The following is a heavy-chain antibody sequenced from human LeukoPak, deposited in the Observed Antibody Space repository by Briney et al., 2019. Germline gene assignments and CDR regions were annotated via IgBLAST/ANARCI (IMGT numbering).Heavy chain of an antibody. Sequence: SETLSLTCAVSGDSTRGYYRSGIRQPPGEGRECVWHIYYSGGTNYNPSLKSRVTISVDTSKNQFSLKLSSVTAADTAVYYGATGANDYGDIRDAFDIWGQGTMVTVSS. J-gene: IGHJ3*02. CDR2: IYYSGGT. V-gene: IGHV4-59*01. CDR1: GDSTRGYY. D-gene: IGHD4-17*01. CDR3: ATGANDYGDIRDAFDI.